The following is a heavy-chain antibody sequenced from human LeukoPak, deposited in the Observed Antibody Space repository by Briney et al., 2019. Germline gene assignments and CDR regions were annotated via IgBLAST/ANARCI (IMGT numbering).Heavy chain of an antibody. V-gene: IGHV3-20*04. CDR2: INWNDGST. J-gene: IGHJ6*03. D-gene: IGHD5-18*01. CDR1: GFTFGDYA. CDR3: ARRSRGYSYGSGYYYYYMDV. Sequence: GGSLRLSCTASGFTFGDYAMSWVRQAPGKGLEWVSGINWNDGSTGYADSVKGRFTISRDNAKNSLYLQMNSLRAEDTALYYCARRSRGYSYGSGYYYYYMDVWGKGTTVTVSS.